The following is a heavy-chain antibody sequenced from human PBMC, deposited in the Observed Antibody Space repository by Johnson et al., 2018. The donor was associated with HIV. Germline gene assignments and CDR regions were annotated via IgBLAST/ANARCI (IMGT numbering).Heavy chain of an antibody. CDR1: GFTFSSYG. CDR2: ISYDGSDK. V-gene: IGHV3-30*03. CDR3: TRRSPYDAFDI. Sequence: QVQLVESGGGVVQPGRSLRLSCAASGFTFSSYGMHWVRQAPGKGLEWAAVISYDGSDKYYADSVKGRFTISRDNSKNTLYLQMNSLRAEDTAVYYCTRRSPYDAFDIWGQGTMVTVSS. J-gene: IGHJ3*02.